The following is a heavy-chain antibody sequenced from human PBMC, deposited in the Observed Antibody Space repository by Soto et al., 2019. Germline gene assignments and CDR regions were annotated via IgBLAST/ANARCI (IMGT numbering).Heavy chain of an antibody. J-gene: IGHJ4*02. D-gene: IGHD3-10*01. V-gene: IGHV3-23*01. Sequence: EVQLLESGGGLVQPGGSLRLSCAASGFTFSNYAMSWVRQAPGKGLEWVSAISGSGSSTYYADSVKGRFTISRDNSKNTLYLQLNSRRAEDTAVYYCGKDRLPYSSGRYSLDNWGQGTLVTVSS. CDR1: GFTFSNYA. CDR2: ISGSGSST. CDR3: GKDRLPYSSGRYSLDN.